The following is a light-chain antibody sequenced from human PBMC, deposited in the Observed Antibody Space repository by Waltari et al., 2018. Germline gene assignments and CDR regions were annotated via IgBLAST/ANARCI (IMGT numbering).Light chain of an antibody. CDR3: QHYVRLPAT. J-gene: IGKJ1*01. CDR1: QSVSRT. CDR2: GAS. Sequence: MVLTHSQRTLSLSPGERATLSCRASQSVSRTLAWYQQKPGQAPKLLIYGASIRATGIPDRFTGSGSGTDFSLTISSLEPEDFAIYFCQHYVRLPATFGQGTKVEIK. V-gene: IGKV3-20*01.